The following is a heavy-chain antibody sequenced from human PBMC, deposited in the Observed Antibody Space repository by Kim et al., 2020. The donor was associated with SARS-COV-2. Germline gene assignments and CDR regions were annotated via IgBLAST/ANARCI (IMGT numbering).Heavy chain of an antibody. J-gene: IGHJ4*02. CDR1: GGSFSGYY. CDR3: ASLWIVATINGFDY. CDR2: INHSGST. D-gene: IGHD5-12*01. V-gene: IGHV4-34*01. Sequence: SETLSLTCAVYGGSFSGYYWSWIRQPPGKGLEWIGEINHSGSTNYNPSLKSRVTISVDTSKNQFSLKLSSVTAADTAVYYCASLWIVATINGFDYWGQGTLVTVSS.